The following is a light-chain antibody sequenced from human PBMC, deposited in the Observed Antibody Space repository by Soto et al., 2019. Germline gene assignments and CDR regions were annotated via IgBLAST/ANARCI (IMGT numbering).Light chain of an antibody. CDR3: QQYGSSLRT. CDR1: QSVSSSY. J-gene: IGKJ1*01. V-gene: IGKV3-20*01. Sequence: EIVLTQSPGTLSLSPGERATLSCRASQSVSSSYLAWYQQKPGQAPRLLIYGASNTATGIPDRFSGSGSGTDFTLTISRLEPEDFAVYYCQQYGSSLRTFGQGTKVDI. CDR2: GAS.